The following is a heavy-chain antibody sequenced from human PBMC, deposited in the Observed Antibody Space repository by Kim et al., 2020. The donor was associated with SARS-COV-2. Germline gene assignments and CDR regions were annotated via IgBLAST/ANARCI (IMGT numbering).Heavy chain of an antibody. D-gene: IGHD6-6*01. CDR2: ISGSADHI. Sequence: GGSLRLSCAASGFTFSDYYMSWIRQAPGKGLEWISYISGSADHIYYGDSVNGRFTISRDNAKKSLYLQMNSLRAEDTAVYHCARGWQSAARGNWFDPWGQGTLVTVS. V-gene: IGHV3-11*01. J-gene: IGHJ5*02. CDR1: GFTFSDYY. CDR3: ARGWQSAARGNWFDP.